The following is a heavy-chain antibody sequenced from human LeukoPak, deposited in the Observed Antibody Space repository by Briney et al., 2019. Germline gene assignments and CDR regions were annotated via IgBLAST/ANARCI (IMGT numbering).Heavy chain of an antibody. CDR1: GGTFSGYA. CDR2: IIPIFGTA. V-gene: IGHV1-69*05. CDR3: ARGRIAVANNWFDP. D-gene: IGHD6-19*01. Sequence: ASVKVSCKASGGTFSGYAISWVRQAPGQGLEWMGGIIPIFGTANYAQKFQGRVTITTDESTSTAYMELSSLRSEDTAVYYCARGRIAVANNWFDPWGQGTLVTVSS. J-gene: IGHJ5*02.